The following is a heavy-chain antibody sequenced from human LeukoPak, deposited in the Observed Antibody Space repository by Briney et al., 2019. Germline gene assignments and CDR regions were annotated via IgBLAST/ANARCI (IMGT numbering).Heavy chain of an antibody. CDR1: GYTFTSYY. D-gene: IGHD3-10*01. J-gene: IGHJ4*02. Sequence: ASVKVSCKASGYTFTSYYMHWVRQAPGQGLEWMGIINPSGGSTSYAQKFQGRVTMTRDTSTSTVYMELSSLRSEDTAVYYCARAAHYGSGSQGYYFDYWGQGTLVTVSS. CDR2: INPSGGST. V-gene: IGHV1-46*01. CDR3: ARAAHYGSGSQGYYFDY.